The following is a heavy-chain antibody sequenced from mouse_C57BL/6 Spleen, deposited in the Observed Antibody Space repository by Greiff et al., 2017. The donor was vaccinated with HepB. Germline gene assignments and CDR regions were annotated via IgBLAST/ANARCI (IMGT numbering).Heavy chain of an antibody. V-gene: IGHV3-6*01. Sequence: EVQLQQSGPGLVKPSQSLSLTCSVTGYSITSGYYWNWIRQFPGNKLEWMGYISYDGSNNYNPSPNNRISISRDTSKNQFFLKLNSVTTEDIATYYCAIPPYYYGNSYWCAYWGQGTLVTVSA. CDR3: AIPPYYYGNSYWCAY. CDR2: ISYDGSN. CDR1: GYSITSGYY. D-gene: IGHD1-1*01. J-gene: IGHJ3*01.